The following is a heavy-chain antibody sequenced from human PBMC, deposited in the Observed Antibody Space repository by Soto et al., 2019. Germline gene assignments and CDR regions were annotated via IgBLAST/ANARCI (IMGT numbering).Heavy chain of an antibody. CDR2: IYYSGST. Sequence: QVQLQESGPGLVKPSQTLSLTCTFSGGSISSGGFYWSWIRLHPGDGVVWIGYIYYSGSTYYNPSLRSRVTISVDTSKNQFSLKLSSVTAADTAVYYCARGMGQLVRGIFDYWGQGTLVTVSS. J-gene: IGHJ4*02. CDR3: ARGMGQLVRGIFDY. CDR1: GGSISSGGFY. D-gene: IGHD6-13*01. V-gene: IGHV4-31*03.